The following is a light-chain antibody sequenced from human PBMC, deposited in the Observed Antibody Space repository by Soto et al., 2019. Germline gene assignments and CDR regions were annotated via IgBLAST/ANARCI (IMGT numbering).Light chain of an antibody. Sequence: IVLTQSPGTLSLSPGERATLSCRASQSVSSSYLAWYQQKPGQAPRLLIYGASSRATGIPDRFSGSGSGTDFTLTISRLEPEDFAVYYCQQWRTFGQGTKVEIK. V-gene: IGKV3-20*01. J-gene: IGKJ1*01. CDR1: QSVSSSY. CDR2: GAS. CDR3: QQWRT.